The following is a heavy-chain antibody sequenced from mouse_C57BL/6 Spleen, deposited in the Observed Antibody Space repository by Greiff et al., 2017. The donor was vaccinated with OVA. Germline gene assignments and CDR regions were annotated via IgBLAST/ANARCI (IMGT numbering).Heavy chain of an antibody. D-gene: IGHD2-3*01. CDR2: ISGGGGNT. CDR3: AGHGGYSSFAY. V-gene: IGHV5-9*01. Sequence: EVHLVESGGGLVKPGGSLKLSCAASGFTFSSYTMSWVRQTPEKRLEWVATISGGGGNTYYPDSVKGRFTISRDNAKNTLYLQMSSLRSDDTALYYCAGHGGYSSFAYWGQGTLVPVSA. J-gene: IGHJ3*01. CDR1: GFTFSSYT.